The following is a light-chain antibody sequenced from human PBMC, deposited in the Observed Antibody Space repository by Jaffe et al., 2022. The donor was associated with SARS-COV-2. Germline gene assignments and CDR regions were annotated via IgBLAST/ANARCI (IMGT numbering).Light chain of an antibody. V-gene: IGKV1-27*01. J-gene: IGKJ3*01. CDR3: QKYDSVPLT. CDR2: DAF. Sequence: DIQMSQSPSSLSASVGDRVTITCRASQVISNYLAWYQQKPGKIPRLLIYDAFKVQSGVPSRFSGSGSGSDFTLTINSLQPEDVATYYCQKYDSVPLTFGPGTEVDIK. CDR1: QVISNY.